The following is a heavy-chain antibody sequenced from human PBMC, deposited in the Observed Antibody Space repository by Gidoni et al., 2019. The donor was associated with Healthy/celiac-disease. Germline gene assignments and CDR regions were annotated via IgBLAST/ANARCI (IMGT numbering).Heavy chain of an antibody. V-gene: IGHV1-46*01. CDR3: ARGWGPSGGTFYYFYYGMDV. CDR2: INPTGSST. J-gene: IGHJ6*02. Sequence: QVQLVQSGAEVKKPGASVKLSCKASGYPFTSYYMHWVRQAPGQGLEWMGIINPTGSSTTYAQKFQGRVTLTRDTSTSTVYMELSSLRSEDTAVYYCARGWGPSGGTFYYFYYGMDVWGQGTTVTVSS. D-gene: IGHD6-25*01. CDR1: GYPFTSYY.